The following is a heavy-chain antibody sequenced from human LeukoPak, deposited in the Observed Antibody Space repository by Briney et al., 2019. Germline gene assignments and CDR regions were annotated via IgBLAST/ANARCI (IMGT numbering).Heavy chain of an antibody. Sequence: GGSLRLSCAASGFSFSSYAMSWVRQAPGKGLEWVSAISGSGASTYYADSVKGRFTISRDNSKNTLYLQMNILRAGDTAVYYCAKSGVTAKYGVDVWGQGTTVTVSS. D-gene: IGHD2-21*02. CDR2: ISGSGAST. CDR3: AKSGVTAKYGVDV. CDR1: GFSFSSYA. J-gene: IGHJ6*02. V-gene: IGHV3-23*01.